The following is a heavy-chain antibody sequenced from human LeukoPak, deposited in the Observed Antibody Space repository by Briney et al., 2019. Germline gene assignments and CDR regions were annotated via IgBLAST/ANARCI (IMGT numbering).Heavy chain of an antibody. V-gene: IGHV1-18*01. D-gene: IGHD3-9*01. CDR2: ISAYNGNT. Sequence: ASVKVSCKASGYTFTSFGISWVRQAPGQGLEGMGWISAYNGNTNYAQKLQGRVTMPTDTSTSTAYVELRSLRSDDTAVYYCARALLDYDILTGYRNYFDYWGQGTLVTVSS. J-gene: IGHJ4*02. CDR3: ARALLDYDILTGYRNYFDY. CDR1: GYTFTSFG.